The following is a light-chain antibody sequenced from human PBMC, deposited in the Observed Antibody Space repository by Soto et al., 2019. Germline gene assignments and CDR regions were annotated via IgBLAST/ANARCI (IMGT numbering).Light chain of an antibody. CDR1: QDIKNY. V-gene: IGKV1-33*01. CDR2: DAI. Sequence: DIQMTQSPSSLSASVGDRVTITCQASQDIKNYLNWYQQKPGQAPKLLIYDAINLETGVPSRFSGSGSGTDFTLTISTLQPEDIATYYCQQYGNLLWTFGQGTKVEIK. J-gene: IGKJ1*01. CDR3: QQYGNLLWT.